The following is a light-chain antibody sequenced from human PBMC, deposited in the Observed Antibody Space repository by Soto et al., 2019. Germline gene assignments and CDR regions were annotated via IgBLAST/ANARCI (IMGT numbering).Light chain of an antibody. CDR3: QQYAGSPRT. J-gene: IGKJ1*01. CDR2: DAS. V-gene: IGKV3-20*01. Sequence: EIVLTQSPGTLSLSPGERATLSCRASQSISSNYLAWYQQTPGQAPRLLIYDASSRAAGIPDRFSGSGSGTEFTLTISRLEPVDFGVYYCQQYAGSPRTFGQGTKVEVK. CDR1: QSISSNY.